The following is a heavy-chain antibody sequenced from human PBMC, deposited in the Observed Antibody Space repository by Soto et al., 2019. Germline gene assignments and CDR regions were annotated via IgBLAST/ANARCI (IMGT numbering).Heavy chain of an antibody. J-gene: IGHJ4*02. D-gene: IGHD2-15*01. V-gene: IGHV3-30*18. CDR2: ISYDGSSK. Sequence: HPGGPVRLPCAASGFTFSNYGMRWVRNAPGTGLEWVAVISYDGSSKYPADSVKGRFTISRDNSKNTLYLQMNSLRAEDTAVYYCAKSGGEYCSGGACYGKSFDYWGQGTLVTVSS. CDR3: AKSGGEYCSGGACYGKSFDY. CDR1: GFTFSNYG.